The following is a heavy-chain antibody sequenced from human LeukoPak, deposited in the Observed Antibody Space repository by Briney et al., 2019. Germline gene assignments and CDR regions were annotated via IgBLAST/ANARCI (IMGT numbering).Heavy chain of an antibody. CDR1: GFTFSSYA. J-gene: IGHJ4*02. V-gene: IGHV3-23*01. D-gene: IGHD3-9*01. Sequence: GGSLRLSCAASGFTFSSYAMSWVRQAPGKGLEWVSAISGSGGSTYYADSVKGRFTISRDNSKNTLYLQINSLRAEDTAVYYCAKDRHDILTGYYTWGQGTLVTVSS. CDR2: ISGSGGST. CDR3: AKDRHDILTGYYT.